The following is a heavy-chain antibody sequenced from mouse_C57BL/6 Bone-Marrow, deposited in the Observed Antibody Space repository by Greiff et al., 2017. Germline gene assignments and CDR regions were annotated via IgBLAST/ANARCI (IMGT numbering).Heavy chain of an antibody. CDR3: ARDYYGSSYWYFDV. CDR2: IYWDDDK. J-gene: IGHJ1*03. D-gene: IGHD1-1*01. CDR1: GFSLSTSGMG. V-gene: IGHV8-12*01. Sequence: QVTLKECGPGILQSSQTLSLTCSFSGFSLSTSGMGVSWIRQPSGKGLEWLAHIYWDDDKRYNPSLKSRLTISKDTSRNQVFLKITSVDTADTATNDCARDYYGSSYWYFDVWGTGTTVTVSS.